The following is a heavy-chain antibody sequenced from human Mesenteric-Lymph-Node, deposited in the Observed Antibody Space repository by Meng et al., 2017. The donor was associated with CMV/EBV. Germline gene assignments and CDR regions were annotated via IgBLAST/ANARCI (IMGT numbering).Heavy chain of an antibody. CDR3: ARRRCSSTSCFPDY. J-gene: IGHJ4*02. Sequence: ETLSLTCVASGFTFSTYWMSWVRQAPGKGLEWVANIKPDGSEKYYVDSVKGRFTISRDNAKNSLYLQMNSLRAEDTAVYYCARRRCSSTSCFPDYWGQGTLVTVSS. V-gene: IGHV3-7*01. CDR2: IKPDGSEK. CDR1: GFTFSTYW. D-gene: IGHD2-2*01.